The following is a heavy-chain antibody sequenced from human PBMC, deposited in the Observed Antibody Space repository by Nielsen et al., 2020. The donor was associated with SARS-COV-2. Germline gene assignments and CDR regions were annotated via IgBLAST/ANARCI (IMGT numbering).Heavy chain of an antibody. CDR1: GGTFSSYA. CDR3: ARDLRGYSYARREYYFDY. D-gene: IGHD5-18*01. CDR2: IIPIFGTA. J-gene: IGHJ4*02. Sequence: SVKVSCKASGGTFSSYAISWVRQAPGQGLEWMGGIIPIFGTANYAQKFQGRVTITADESTSTAYMELSSLRSEDTAVYYCARDLRGYSYARREYYFDYWGQETLVTVSS. V-gene: IGHV1-69*13.